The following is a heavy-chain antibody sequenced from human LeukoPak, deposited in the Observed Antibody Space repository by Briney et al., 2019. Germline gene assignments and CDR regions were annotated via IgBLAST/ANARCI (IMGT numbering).Heavy chain of an antibody. Sequence: GGSLRLSCAASGFTFSSNAMHWVRQAPGKGLEYVSAISSNGGSTYYADSVKGRFTISRDNSKNTLYLQMNSLRAEDTAVYYCARDRGSMVRGGPFDYWGQGTLVTVSS. D-gene: IGHD3-10*01. CDR2: ISSNGGST. J-gene: IGHJ4*02. CDR3: ARDRGSMVRGGPFDY. CDR1: GFTFSSNA. V-gene: IGHV3-64*04.